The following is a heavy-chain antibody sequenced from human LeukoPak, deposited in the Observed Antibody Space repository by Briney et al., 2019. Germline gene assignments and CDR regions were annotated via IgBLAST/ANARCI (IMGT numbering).Heavy chain of an antibody. CDR2: ISWNSGSI. Sequence: PGGSLRLSCAASGFTFDDYAMHWVRQAPGKGLEWVSGISWNSGSIGYADSVKGRFTISRDNAKNSLYLQMNSLRAEDTALYYCAKDKVRGYSYGEFDYWGQGTLVTVSS. V-gene: IGHV3-9*01. CDR3: AKDKVRGYSYGEFDY. D-gene: IGHD5-18*01. CDR1: GFTFDDYA. J-gene: IGHJ4*02.